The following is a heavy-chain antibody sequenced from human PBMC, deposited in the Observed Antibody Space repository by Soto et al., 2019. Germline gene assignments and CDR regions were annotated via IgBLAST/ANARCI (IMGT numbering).Heavy chain of an antibody. CDR3: ARFRWELRDHAFDI. V-gene: IGHV1-69*06. J-gene: IGHJ3*02. CDR1: GGTFSSYA. CDR2: IIPIFGTA. Sequence: QVQLVQSGAEVKKPGSSVKVSCKASGGTFSSYAISWVRQAPGQGLEWMGGIIPIFGTANYAQKFQGRVTITADKSTSTAYMELSSLRSDDTAVYYCARFRWELRDHAFDIWGQGTMVTVSS. D-gene: IGHD2-15*01.